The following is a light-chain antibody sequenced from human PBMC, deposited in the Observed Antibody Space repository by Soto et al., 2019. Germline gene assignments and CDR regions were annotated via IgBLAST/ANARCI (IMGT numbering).Light chain of an antibody. J-gene: IGLJ2*01. V-gene: IGLV2-23*02. Sequence: QSALTQPASVSGSPGQSITISCTGSSSDVGRYNLVSWYQHHPGKAPKLVLYEVNNRPSGVSNRFSGSKSGNTASLIVSGLQADDEADYYCTSYAGYSTSVVFGGGTKLTVL. CDR2: EVN. CDR1: SSDVGRYNL. CDR3: TSYAGYSTSVV.